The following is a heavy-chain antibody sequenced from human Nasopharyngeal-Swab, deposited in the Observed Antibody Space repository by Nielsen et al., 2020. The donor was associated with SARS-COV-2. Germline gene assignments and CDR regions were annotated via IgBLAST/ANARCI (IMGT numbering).Heavy chain of an antibody. V-gene: IGHV5-51*01. D-gene: IGHD6-19*01. J-gene: IGHJ4*02. CDR2: IYPGDSDT. CDR1: GYSFTSYW. Sequence: GGSLRLSCKGSGYSFTSYWIGWVRQMPGKGLEWMGIIYPGDSDTRYSPSFQGQVTISADKSISTAYLQWSSLKASDTAMYYCARLVAVAGGGGGGAEYWGQGTLVTVSS. CDR3: ARLVAVAGGGGGGAEY.